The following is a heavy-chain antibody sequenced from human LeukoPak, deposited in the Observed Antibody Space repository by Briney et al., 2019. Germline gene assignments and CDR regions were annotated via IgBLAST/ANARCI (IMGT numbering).Heavy chain of an antibody. CDR1: GFTFSSYA. V-gene: IGHV3-23*01. CDR2: ISGSGGST. J-gene: IGHJ4*02. CDR3: AKDLAGVVGATKEWDY. D-gene: IGHD1-26*01. Sequence: GGSLRLSCAASGFTFSSYAMSWVRQAPGKGLKWVSAISGSGGSTYYADSVKGRFTISRDNSKNTLYLQMNGLRAEDTAVYYCAKDLAGVVGATKEWDYWGQGTLVTVSS.